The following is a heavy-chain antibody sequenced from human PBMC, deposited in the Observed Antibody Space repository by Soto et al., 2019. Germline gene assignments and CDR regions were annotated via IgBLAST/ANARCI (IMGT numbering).Heavy chain of an antibody. CDR1: GGSISSGGYY. V-gene: IGHV4-31*03. J-gene: IGHJ3*02. Sequence: PSETLSLTCTVSGGSISSGGYYWSWIRQHPGKGLEWIGYIYYSGSTYYNPSLKSRVTISVDTSKNQFSLKLSSVTAADTAVYYCARLNEDIVVVVAATDFIDPGAFDIWGQGTMVT. CDR2: IYYSGST. D-gene: IGHD2-15*01. CDR3: ARLNEDIVVVVAATDFIDPGAFDI.